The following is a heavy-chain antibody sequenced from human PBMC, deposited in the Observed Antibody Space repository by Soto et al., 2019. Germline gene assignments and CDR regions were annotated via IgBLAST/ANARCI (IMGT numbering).Heavy chain of an antibody. V-gene: IGHV1-2*02. Sequence: ASVKVSCKASGYTFTSYAMHWVRQAPGQGLEWMGWINPNSGATKYAQKFQGRVTMTRDTSISTAYMELTLLRSDDTAIYYCARGGGTILAPLPWGEGTLVTVSS. J-gene: IGHJ5*02. CDR3: ARGGGTILAPLP. D-gene: IGHD3-3*01. CDR1: GYTFTSYA. CDR2: INPNSGAT.